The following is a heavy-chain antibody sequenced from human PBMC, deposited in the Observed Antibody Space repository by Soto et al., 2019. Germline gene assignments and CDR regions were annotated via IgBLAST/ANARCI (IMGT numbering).Heavy chain of an antibody. V-gene: IGHV3-48*02. J-gene: IGHJ5*02. CDR1: GFTFSSYS. Sequence: EVQLVESGGGLVQPGGSLRLSCAASGFTFSSYSMNWVRQAPGKGLEWVSYISSSSSTIYYADSVKGRFTISRDNAKNELYLKMNSRRDEDTAVYYCAREAPRDLNWFDPWGQGTLVTVSS. CDR3: AREAPRDLNWFDP. CDR2: ISSSSSTI.